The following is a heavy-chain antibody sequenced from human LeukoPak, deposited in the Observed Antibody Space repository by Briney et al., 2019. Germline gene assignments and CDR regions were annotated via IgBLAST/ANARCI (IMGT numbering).Heavy chain of an antibody. V-gene: IGHV5-51*01. CDR2: IYPGDSDT. CDR3: ARQGGTVAGHPDYYMDV. J-gene: IGHJ6*03. D-gene: IGHD6-19*01. CDR1: GYSFTNYW. Sequence: GESLKISCKGSGYSFTNYWIGWVRQMPGKGLEWMGIIYPGDSDTRYGPSDQGQVTISVDKSISTAYLQWSSLKASDTAMYYCARQGGTVAGHPDYYMDVWGKGNPGHRLL.